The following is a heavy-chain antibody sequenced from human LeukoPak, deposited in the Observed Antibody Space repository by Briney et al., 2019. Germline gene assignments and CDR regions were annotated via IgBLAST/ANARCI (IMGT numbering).Heavy chain of an antibody. CDR2: IQYDGSNK. D-gene: IGHD2-2*01. J-gene: IGHJ3*02. V-gene: IGHV3-30*02. CDR1: GFTFSNYG. Sequence: GGSLRLSCAASGFTFSNYGMHWVRQAPGKGLEWVAFIQYDGSNKYYADSVKGRFIISRDNSKNTLYLQMNSLRAEDTAVYYCAKDHSRRYCSSTSCYTFAFDIWGQGTMVTVSS. CDR3: AKDHSRRYCSSTSCYTFAFDI.